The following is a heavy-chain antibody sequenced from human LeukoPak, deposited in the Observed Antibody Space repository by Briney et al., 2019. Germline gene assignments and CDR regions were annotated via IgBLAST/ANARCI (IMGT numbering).Heavy chain of an antibody. J-gene: IGHJ5*02. V-gene: IGHV1-2*02. CDR3: ARELRLRNWNANWFDP. D-gene: IGHD1-20*01. CDR2: INPNSGGT. Sequence: ASVKVSCKASGYTFTGYYMHWVRQAPGQGLEWMGWINPNSGGTSYAQKFQGRVTMTRDTSISTAYMELSRLRSDDTAVYYCARELRLRNWNANWFDPWGQGTLVTVSS. CDR1: GYTFTGYY.